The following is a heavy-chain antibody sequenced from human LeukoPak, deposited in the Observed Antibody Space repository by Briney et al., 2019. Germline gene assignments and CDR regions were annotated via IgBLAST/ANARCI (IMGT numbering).Heavy chain of an antibody. Sequence: GGSLRLSCAASGFTFSSYEMNWVRQAPGKGLEWVSYISSSGSTIYYADSVKGRFTISRDNSKNTLYLQMNSLRAEDTAVYYCAKSRYDILTGYYMGPFMGYFDYWGQGTLVTVSS. J-gene: IGHJ4*02. CDR2: ISSSGSTI. CDR3: AKSRYDILTGYYMGPFMGYFDY. D-gene: IGHD3-9*01. V-gene: IGHV3-48*03. CDR1: GFTFSSYE.